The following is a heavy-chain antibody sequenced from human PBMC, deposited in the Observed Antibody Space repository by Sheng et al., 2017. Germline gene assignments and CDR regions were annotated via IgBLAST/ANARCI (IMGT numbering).Heavy chain of an antibody. D-gene: IGHD4-4*01. V-gene: IGHV1-69*13. CDR3: ARSTVMAYLYYMDV. CDR2: IIPIFDTA. Sequence: QVQLVQSGAEVKKPGSSVKVSCKASGGTFSNYAISWVRQAPGQGLEWMGGIIPIFDTATYAQKFQDRVTIIADESTSTAYMELRSLRSDDTAVYYCARSTVMAYLYYMDVWGQGTTVTVSS. J-gene: IGHJ6*03. CDR1: GGTFSNYA.